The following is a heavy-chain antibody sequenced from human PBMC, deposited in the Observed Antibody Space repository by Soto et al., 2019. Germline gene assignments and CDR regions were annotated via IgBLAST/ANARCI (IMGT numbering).Heavy chain of an antibody. CDR3: TRAQFEFGSYFGLDV. CDR2: MNPDSENT. V-gene: IGHV1-8*01. CDR1: GYTFTNYD. J-gene: IGHJ6*02. Sequence: QVHLVQSGAEVKQPGASVRVSCKASGYTFTNYDITWVRQATGQGLEWMGWMNPDSENTGSPQKFQGRVTMTVNTSMNAAYVELTSLRSEDTAVYYCTRAQFEFGSYFGLDVWGQGTTVTVSS. D-gene: IGHD3-10*01.